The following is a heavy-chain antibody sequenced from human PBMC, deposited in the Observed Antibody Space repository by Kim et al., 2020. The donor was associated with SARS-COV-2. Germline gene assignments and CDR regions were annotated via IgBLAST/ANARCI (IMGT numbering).Heavy chain of an antibody. CDR1: GGSVSSGSYY. CDR3: ARDRIAAAGTWGWWFDP. D-gene: IGHD6-13*01. V-gene: IGHV4-61*01. J-gene: IGHJ5*02. CDR2: IYYSGST. Sequence: SETLSLTCTVSGGSVSSGSYYWSWIRQPPGKGLEWIGYIYYSGSTNYNPSLKSRVTISVDTSKNQFSLKLSSVTAADTAVYYCARDRIAAAGTWGWWFDP.